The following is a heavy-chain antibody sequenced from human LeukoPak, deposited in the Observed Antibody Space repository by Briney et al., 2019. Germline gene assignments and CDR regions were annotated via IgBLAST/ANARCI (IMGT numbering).Heavy chain of an antibody. CDR3: ARQGVVVPAANPYYYYGMDV. Sequence: GESLKISCKGSGYSFTSYWIGWVRQMPGKGLEWMGIIYPGDSDTRYSPSFQGQVTISADKSISTAYLQWSSLKASDTAMYYCARQGVVVPAANPYYYYGMDVWGQGTTVTVSS. CDR1: GYSFTSYW. V-gene: IGHV5-51*01. D-gene: IGHD2-2*01. CDR2: IYPGDSDT. J-gene: IGHJ6*02.